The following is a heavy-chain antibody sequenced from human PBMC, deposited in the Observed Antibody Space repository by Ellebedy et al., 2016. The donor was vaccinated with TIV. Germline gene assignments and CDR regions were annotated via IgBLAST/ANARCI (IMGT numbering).Heavy chain of an antibody. Sequence: SVKVSCKASGGIFRSNAFSWVRQSPGQGLEWMGGIAAVFGTTTYAQKFQGRVTITADESTSTAYMELSSLTADDTAVYYCARYSGYHFQGNYFDYWGQGTLVTVSS. CDR1: GGIFRSNA. CDR3: ARYSGYHFQGNYFDY. D-gene: IGHD5-12*01. J-gene: IGHJ4*02. CDR2: IAAVFGTT. V-gene: IGHV1-69*13.